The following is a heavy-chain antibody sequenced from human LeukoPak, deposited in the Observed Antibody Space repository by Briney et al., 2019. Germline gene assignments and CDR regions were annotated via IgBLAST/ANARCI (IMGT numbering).Heavy chain of an antibody. CDR3: ARAHECWSGYNFDY. J-gene: IGHJ4*02. Sequence: SGPALVKPPQTLTLTCTFSGFSLSTSGMCVSWIRQPPGKALEWLALINWDDDKYYSTSLKTRLTISKDTSKNQVVLTMTNMDPVDTATYYCARAHECWSGYNFDYWGQGTLVTVSS. CDR1: GFSLSTSGMC. V-gene: IGHV2-70*01. CDR2: INWDDDK. D-gene: IGHD3-3*01.